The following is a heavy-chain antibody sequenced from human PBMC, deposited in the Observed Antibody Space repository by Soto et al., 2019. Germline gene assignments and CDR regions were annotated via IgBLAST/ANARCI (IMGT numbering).Heavy chain of an antibody. CDR1: GGSISSGDYY. CDR3: ARSHLVGVVMT. J-gene: IGHJ4*02. V-gene: IGHV4-30-4*01. Sequence: QVQLQESGPGLVKPSQTLSLTCTVYGGSISSGDYYWSWIRQPPGKVLEWIGYIYYSGRTYYNPPRTSRVTISVDTSKNQFALQLRSVPAADTAVYYCARSHLVGVVMTWGQGTLVTVSS. CDR2: IYYSGRT. D-gene: IGHD3-22*01.